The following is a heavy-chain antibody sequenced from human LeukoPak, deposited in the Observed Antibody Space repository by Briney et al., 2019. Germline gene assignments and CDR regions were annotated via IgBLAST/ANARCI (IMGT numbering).Heavy chain of an antibody. CDR2: VFTRGGT. D-gene: IGHD2-15*01. V-gene: IGHV4-61*02. CDR3: AREYCSGGTCSPNDPFDS. CDR1: GGSINSDTSY. J-gene: IGHJ5*01. Sequence: SETLSLTCTVSGGSINSDTSYWSWIRQPAGKGLEWIVRVFTRGGTNYNPSLKSRVTISVDTSKNQVSLQVNSVTPEDTAVYYCAREYCSGGTCSPNDPFDSWGQGTLVTVSS.